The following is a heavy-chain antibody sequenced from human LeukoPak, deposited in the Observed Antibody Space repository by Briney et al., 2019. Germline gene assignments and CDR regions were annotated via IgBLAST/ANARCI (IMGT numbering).Heavy chain of an antibody. Sequence: GGSLRLSCAASGFTFSSYWMSWVRQAPGKGLEWVANIKQDGSEKYYVDSVKGRSTISRDNAKNSLYLQMNSLRAEDTAVYYCARDGAHDYGDYDFDYWGQGTLVTVSS. D-gene: IGHD4-17*01. V-gene: IGHV3-7*03. CDR1: GFTFSSYW. CDR3: ARDGAHDYGDYDFDY. CDR2: IKQDGSEK. J-gene: IGHJ4*02.